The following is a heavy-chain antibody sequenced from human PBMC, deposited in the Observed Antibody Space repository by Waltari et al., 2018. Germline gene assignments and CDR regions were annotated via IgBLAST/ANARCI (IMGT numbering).Heavy chain of an antibody. CDR2: IYWDDDK. Sequence: QITLKESGPTLVKPTQTLTLTCTFSGFSLSTSGVGVGWIRQPPGKALEWLALIYWDDDKRYSPSLKSRLTITKDTSKNQVVLTMTNMDPVDTATYYCAHRPPILLYCGGDCYISWFAPWGQGTLVTVSS. CDR3: AHRPPILLYCGGDCYISWFAP. J-gene: IGHJ5*02. D-gene: IGHD2-21*01. CDR1: GFSLSTSGVG. V-gene: IGHV2-5*02.